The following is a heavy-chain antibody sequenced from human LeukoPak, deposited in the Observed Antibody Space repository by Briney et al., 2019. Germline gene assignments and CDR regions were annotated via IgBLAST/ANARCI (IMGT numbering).Heavy chain of an antibody. CDR3: ARAPVLLWFGELLGWFDP. Sequence: GGSLRLSCAASGFTFSSYSMNWVRQAPGKGLEWVSSISSSSSYIYYADSVKGRFTISRDNAKNSLYLQMNSLRAEDTAVYYCARAPVLLWFGELLGWFDPWGQGTLVTVSS. D-gene: IGHD3-10*01. CDR1: GFTFSSYS. CDR2: ISSSSSYI. J-gene: IGHJ5*02. V-gene: IGHV3-21*01.